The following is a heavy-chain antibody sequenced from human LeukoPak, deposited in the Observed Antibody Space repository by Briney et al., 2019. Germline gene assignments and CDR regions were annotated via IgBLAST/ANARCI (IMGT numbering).Heavy chain of an antibody. CDR1: GYTFTSCG. J-gene: IGHJ6*02. D-gene: IGHD3-22*01. CDR3: ARDPRYYDSSGTRDYYYGMDV. CDR2: IIPILGIA. Sequence: ASVKVSCKASGYTFTSCGISWVRQAPGQGLEWMGRIIPILGIANYAQKFQGRVTITADKSTSTAYMELSSLRSEDTAVYYCARDPRYYDSSGTRDYYYGMDVWGQGTTVTVSS. V-gene: IGHV1-69*04.